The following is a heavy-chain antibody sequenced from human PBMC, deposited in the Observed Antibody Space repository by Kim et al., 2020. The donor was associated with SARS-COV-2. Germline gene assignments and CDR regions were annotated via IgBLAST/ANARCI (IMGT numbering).Heavy chain of an antibody. CDR2: ISSSSSYI. D-gene: IGHD3-10*01. CDR3: ARDPVLWFGESGGSNFDY. Sequence: GGSLRLSCAASGFTFSSYSMNWVRQAPGKGLEWVSSISSSSSYIYYADSVKGRFTISRDNAKNSLYLQMNSLRAEDTAVYYCARDPVLWFGESGGSNFDYWGQGTLVTVSS. V-gene: IGHV3-21*01. J-gene: IGHJ4*02. CDR1: GFTFSSYS.